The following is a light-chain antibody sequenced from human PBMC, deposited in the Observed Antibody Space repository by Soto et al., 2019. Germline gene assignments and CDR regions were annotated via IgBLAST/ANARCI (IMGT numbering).Light chain of an antibody. CDR2: DAS. Sequence: DRVTITCRVSQTISTWMAWYQQKPGKAPKLLVYDASSLESGVPSRFSGSGSGTEFTLTISSLQPEDFATYYCQQGYSSLVITFGQGTRLEIK. J-gene: IGKJ5*01. CDR1: QTISTW. CDR3: QQGYSSLVIT. V-gene: IGKV1-5*01.